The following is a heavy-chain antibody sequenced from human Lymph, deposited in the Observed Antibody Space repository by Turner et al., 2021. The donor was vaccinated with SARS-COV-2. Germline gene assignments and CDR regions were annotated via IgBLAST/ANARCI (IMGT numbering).Heavy chain of an antibody. J-gene: IGHJ5*02. CDR1: GGSMNNNY. CDR2: IFYRGGT. D-gene: IGHD2-21*02. CDR3: ARQTVNNWVDP. Sequence: QVQLQESGPRLVKPLETLSLTCTVSGGSMNNNYWSWIRQPPGKRLEWIGFIFYRGGTNYNPSLKSRVTISIDTSENQFSLKLTSVTAADTAIYYCARQTVNNWVDPWGQGTLVTVSS. V-gene: IGHV4-59*01.